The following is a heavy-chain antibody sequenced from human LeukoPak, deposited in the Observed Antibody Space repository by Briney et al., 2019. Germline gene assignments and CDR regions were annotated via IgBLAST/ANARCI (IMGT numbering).Heavy chain of an antibody. Sequence: ASVKVSCKASGYTFTSYGISWVRQAPGQGLEWMGWINPNSGGTNYAQKFQGRVTMTRDTSISTAYMELSRLRSDDTAVYYCARDRRIAVAGRSTRYYYMDVWGKGTTVTISS. CDR1: GYTFTSYG. D-gene: IGHD6-19*01. CDR3: ARDRRIAVAGRSTRYYYMDV. J-gene: IGHJ6*03. V-gene: IGHV1-2*02. CDR2: INPNSGGT.